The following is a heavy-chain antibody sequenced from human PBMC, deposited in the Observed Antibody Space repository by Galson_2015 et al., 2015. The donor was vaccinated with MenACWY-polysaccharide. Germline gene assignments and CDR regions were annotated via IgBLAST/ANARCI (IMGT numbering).Heavy chain of an antibody. V-gene: IGHV3-21*01. CDR3: ARDLGDSIAARPGYYYYYGMDV. CDR2: ISGSSSYI. J-gene: IGHJ6*02. CDR1: GFTFSSYS. D-gene: IGHD6-6*01. Sequence: SLRLSCAASGFTFSSYSMNWVRQAPGKGLEWVSSISGSSSYIYYADSVKGRFTISRDNAKNSLYLQMNSLRAEDTAVYYCARDLGDSIAARPGYYYYYGMDVWGQGTTVTVSS.